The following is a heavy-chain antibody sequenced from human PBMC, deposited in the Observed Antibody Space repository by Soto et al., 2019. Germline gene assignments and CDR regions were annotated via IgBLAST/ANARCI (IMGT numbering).Heavy chain of an antibody. CDR1: GGTFSSYA. CDR3: ARGPRVSGYFDY. J-gene: IGHJ4*02. D-gene: IGHD3-22*01. Sequence: SVKVSCKASGGTFSSYAISWVRQAPGQGLEWMGGIIPIFGTANYSQKFQGRVTITADESPSTAYMQLSSLRSEDTAVYYCARGPRVSGYFDYWGQGTLVTVSS. CDR2: IIPIFGTA. V-gene: IGHV1-69*13.